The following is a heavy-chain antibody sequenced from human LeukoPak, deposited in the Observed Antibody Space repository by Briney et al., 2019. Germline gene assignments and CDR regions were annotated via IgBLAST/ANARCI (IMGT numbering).Heavy chain of an antibody. Sequence: GGSLRLSCAASGFTFSDFWMGWVRQAPGKGLEWVANINQDGSENYYVDSVKGRFTISRDNAKNSLYLQMNSLRAEDTAVYYCTKGRSTHYWGQGTLVTVST. CDR2: INQDGSEN. D-gene: IGHD2-2*01. V-gene: IGHV3-7*01. CDR3: TKGRSTHY. CDR1: GFTFSDFW. J-gene: IGHJ4*02.